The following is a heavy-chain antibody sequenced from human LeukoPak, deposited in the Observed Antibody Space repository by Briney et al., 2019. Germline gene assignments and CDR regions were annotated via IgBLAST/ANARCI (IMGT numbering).Heavy chain of an antibody. CDR3: ARAQCCSSTSCGVDV. CDR2: INPKSGDT. V-gene: IGHV1-2*06. Sequence: ASVKVSCKASGYTFTGYYMHWVRQAPGQGLEWMGRINPKSGDTSYAQKFQGRVTMTRDTSISTAYMELSRLSYDDTAVYHCARAQCCSSTSCGVDVWGQGTTVTVSS. D-gene: IGHD2-2*01. CDR1: GYTFTGYY. J-gene: IGHJ6*02.